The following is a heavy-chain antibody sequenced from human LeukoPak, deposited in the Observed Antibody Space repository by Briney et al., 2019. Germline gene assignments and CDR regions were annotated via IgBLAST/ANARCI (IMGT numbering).Heavy chain of an antibody. CDR1: GGSISSGGYY. V-gene: IGHV4-31*03. J-gene: IGHJ4*02. CDR2: IYYSGSS. CDR3: ARAREKGRRRKTYYYDSSGPGGFDY. Sequence: PSQTLSLTCTVSGGSISSGGYYWSWIRQHPGKGLEWIGYIYYSGSSYYNPSLKSRVTISVDTSKNQFSLKLSSVTAADTAVYYCARAREKGRRRKTYYYDSSGPGGFDYWGQGTLVTVSS. D-gene: IGHD3-22*01.